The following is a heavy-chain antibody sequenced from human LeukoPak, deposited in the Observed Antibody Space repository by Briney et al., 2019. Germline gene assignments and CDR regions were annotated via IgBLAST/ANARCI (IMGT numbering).Heavy chain of an antibody. CDR3: VGVPSVKSVAGTLLRFDY. V-gene: IGHV1-24*01. CDR2: FDPEDGET. J-gene: IGHJ4*02. Sequence: GASVKVSCKVSGYTLTELSMHWVRQAPGKGLEWMGGFDPEDGETIYAQKFQGRVTMTEDTSTDTAYMELSSLRSEDTAVYYCVGVPSVKSVAGTLLRFDYWGQGTLVTVSS. CDR1: GYTLTELS. D-gene: IGHD6-19*01.